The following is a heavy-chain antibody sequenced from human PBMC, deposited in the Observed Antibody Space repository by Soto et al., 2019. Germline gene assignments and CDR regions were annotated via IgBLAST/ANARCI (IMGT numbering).Heavy chain of an antibody. D-gene: IGHD6-25*01. CDR3: ARGRLASFDP. CDR1: GDSITNDNSY. J-gene: IGHJ5*02. CDR2: IFHSGST. Sequence: SETLSLTCTVSGDSITNDNSYWVWIRQPPGKGLERIGSIFHSGSTYYNPSLSRRVTISIDTSKNQFSLKLYSVTAADTAVYYCARGRLASFDPWGQGTLVTVSS. V-gene: IGHV4-39*01.